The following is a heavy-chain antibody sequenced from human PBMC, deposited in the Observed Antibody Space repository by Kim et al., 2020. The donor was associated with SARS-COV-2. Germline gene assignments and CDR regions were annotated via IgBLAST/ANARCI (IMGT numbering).Heavy chain of an antibody. D-gene: IGHD1-26*01. V-gene: IGHV3-7*01. CDR1: GFTFSTFW. Sequence: GGSMRVSGVASGFTFSTFWMSWVRQAPGKGLEWVANINQHGSETKYVDSVKGRFTIFRDNGKDSVYLQMNNLRAEDRAVYYCSRDAWAQGWTAGFDYWC. CDR2: INQHGSET. CDR3: SRDAWAQGWTAGFDY. J-gene: IGHJ4*01.